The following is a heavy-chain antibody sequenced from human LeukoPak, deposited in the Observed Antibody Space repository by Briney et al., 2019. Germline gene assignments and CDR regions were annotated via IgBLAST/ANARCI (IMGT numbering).Heavy chain of an antibody. V-gene: IGHV3-48*02. Sequence: GGSLRLSCAASGFTFSSYAMSWVRQAPGKGLEWVSYISSSSSTIYYADSVKGRFTISRDNAKNSLYLQMNSLRDEDTAVYYCATSLRFLEWLFSNPWGQGTLVTVSS. CDR1: GFTFSSYA. J-gene: IGHJ5*02. CDR2: ISSSSSTI. D-gene: IGHD3-3*01. CDR3: ATSLRFLEWLFSNP.